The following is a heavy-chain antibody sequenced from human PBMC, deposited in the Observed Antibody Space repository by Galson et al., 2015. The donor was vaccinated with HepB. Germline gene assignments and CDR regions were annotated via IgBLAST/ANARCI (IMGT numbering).Heavy chain of an antibody. CDR2: ISAYNGNT. CDR3: ARDRIVAIPTEGYYYYGMDV. D-gene: IGHD5-12*01. CDR1: GYTFASYG. Sequence: SVKVSCKASGYTFASYGISWVRQAPGQGLEWMGWISAYNGNTNYAQKLQGRVTMTTDTSTSTAYMELRSLRSDDTAVYYCARDRIVAIPTEGYYYYGMDVWGQGTTVTVSS. J-gene: IGHJ6*02. V-gene: IGHV1-18*04.